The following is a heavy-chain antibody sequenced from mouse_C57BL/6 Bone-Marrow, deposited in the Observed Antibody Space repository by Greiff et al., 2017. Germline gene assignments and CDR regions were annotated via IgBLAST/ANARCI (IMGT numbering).Heavy chain of an antibody. CDR1: GYTFTDYE. CDR3: TRDYGSSYPAWFAY. Sequence: QVQLQQSGAELVRPGASVTLSCKASGYTFTDYEMHWVKQTPVHGLEWIGAIDPETGGTAYNQKSKGKALLTADKSSSTADMELRSLTSEDSAVYYCTRDYGSSYPAWFAYWGQGTLVTVSA. D-gene: IGHD1-1*01. J-gene: IGHJ3*01. V-gene: IGHV1-15*01. CDR2: IDPETGGT.